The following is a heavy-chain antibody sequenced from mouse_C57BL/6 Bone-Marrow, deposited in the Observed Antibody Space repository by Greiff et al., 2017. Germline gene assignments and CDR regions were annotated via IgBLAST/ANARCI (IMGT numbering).Heavy chain of an antibody. CDR3: ARADYYVPWYFDV. CDR1: GYTFTSYW. J-gene: IGHJ1*03. Sequence: QVQLQQPGAELVMPGASVKLSCKASGYTFTSYWMHWVKQRPGQGLEWIGEIDPSDSYTNYNQKFKGKSTLTVDKSSSTAYMQLSSLTSEDSAVYYCARADYYVPWYFDVWGTGTTVTVSS. V-gene: IGHV1-69*01. D-gene: IGHD1-1*01. CDR2: IDPSDSYT.